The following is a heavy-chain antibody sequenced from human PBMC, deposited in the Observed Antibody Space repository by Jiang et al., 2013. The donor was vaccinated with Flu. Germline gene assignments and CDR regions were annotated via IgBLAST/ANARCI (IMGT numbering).Heavy chain of an antibody. CDR2: IYDSGST. Sequence: GPGLVKPSETLSLTCTVSGGSISSSSYYWVWIRQPPGKGLEWIGSIYDSGSTYYNPSLKSRVTMPVDTSKNQFSLRLSSVTAADTAVYYCARAQKYSGFELPYLDFWGQGTLVTVSS. V-gene: IGHV4-39*07. CDR3: ARAQKYSGFELPYLDF. D-gene: IGHD5-12*01. CDR1: GGSISSSSYY. J-gene: IGHJ4*02.